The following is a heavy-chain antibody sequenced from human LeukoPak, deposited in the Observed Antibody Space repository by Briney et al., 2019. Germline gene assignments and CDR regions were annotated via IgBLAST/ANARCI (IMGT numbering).Heavy chain of an antibody. CDR1: GFTVSNNY. CDR2: IYSGGST. D-gene: IGHD6-13*01. V-gene: IGHV3-53*05. CDR3: ARGLQQQLGWFDP. J-gene: IGHJ5*02. Sequence: GGSLRLSCAASGFTVSNNYMCWVRQAPGRGLEWVSIIYSGGSTYYADSVKGRFTISRDNSKNTLFLQMNSLRTDDTAVYYCARGLQQQLGWFDPWGQGTLVTVSS.